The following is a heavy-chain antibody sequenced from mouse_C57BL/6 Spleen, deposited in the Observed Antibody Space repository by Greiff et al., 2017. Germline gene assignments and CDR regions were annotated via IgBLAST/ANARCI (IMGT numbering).Heavy chain of an antibody. CDR3: ARSHLAVVATRGYFDV. V-gene: IGHV1-81*01. CDR2: IYPRSGNT. D-gene: IGHD1-1*01. J-gene: IGHJ1*03. Sequence: VQLQQSGAELARPGASVKLSCKASGYTFTSYGISWVKQRTGQGLEWIGEIYPRSGNTYYNEKFKGKATLTADKSSSTAYMELRSLTSEDSAVYFCARSHLAVVATRGYFDVWGTGTTVTVSS. CDR1: GYTFTSYG.